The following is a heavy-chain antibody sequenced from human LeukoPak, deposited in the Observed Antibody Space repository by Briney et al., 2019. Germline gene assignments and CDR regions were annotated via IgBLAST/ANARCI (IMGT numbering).Heavy chain of an antibody. J-gene: IGHJ6*02. Sequence: ASVKVPCKASGYTFTGYYMHWVRQAPGQGLEWMGRINPNSGGTNYAQKFQGRVTMTRDTSISTAYMELSRLRSDDTAVYYCARESDPTWYYYNGMDVWGQGTTVTVSS. CDR2: INPNSGGT. D-gene: IGHD3-16*01. CDR1: GYTFTGYY. CDR3: ARESDPTWYYYNGMDV. V-gene: IGHV1-2*06.